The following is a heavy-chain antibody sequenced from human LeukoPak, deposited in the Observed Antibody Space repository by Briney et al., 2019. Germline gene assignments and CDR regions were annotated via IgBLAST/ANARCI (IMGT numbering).Heavy chain of an antibody. J-gene: IGHJ4*02. Sequence: GGSLRLSCAASGFTFSSYSMNWVRQAPGKGLEWVSSISSSSSYICYADSVKGRFTISRDNAKNSLYLQMNSLRAEDTAVYYCASIYGDYVRYFDYWGQGTLVTVSS. CDR2: ISSSSSYI. CDR1: GFTFSSYS. D-gene: IGHD4-17*01. CDR3: ASIYGDYVRYFDY. V-gene: IGHV3-21*01.